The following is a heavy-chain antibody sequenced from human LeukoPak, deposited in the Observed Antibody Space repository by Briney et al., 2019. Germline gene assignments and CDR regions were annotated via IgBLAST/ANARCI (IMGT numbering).Heavy chain of an antibody. CDR3: AKLPSSSGSVFDP. V-gene: IGHV3-30*18. J-gene: IGHJ5*02. CDR1: GFTFSSYG. Sequence: PGRSLRLSCAASGFTFSSYGMHWVRQAPGKGLEWVAVISYDGSNKYYADSVKGRFTISRDNSKNTLYLQMNSLRAEDTAVYYCAKLPSSSGSVFDPWGQGTLVTVSS. CDR2: ISYDGSNK. D-gene: IGHD6-6*01.